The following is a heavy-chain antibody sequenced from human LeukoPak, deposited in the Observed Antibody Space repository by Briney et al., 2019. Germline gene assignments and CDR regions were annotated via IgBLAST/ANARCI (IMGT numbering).Heavy chain of an antibody. J-gene: IGHJ4*02. CDR3: TREVEDDILTGYYTNFDY. D-gene: IGHD3-9*01. Sequence: GRSLRLSCTASGFTFGDYAMSWVRQAPGKGLEGVGFIRSKAYGGTTEYAASVKGRFTISRDDSKSIAYLQMNSLKTEDTAVYYCTREVEDDILTGYYTNFDYWGQGTLVTVSS. V-gene: IGHV3-49*04. CDR2: IRSKAYGGTT. CDR1: GFTFGDYA.